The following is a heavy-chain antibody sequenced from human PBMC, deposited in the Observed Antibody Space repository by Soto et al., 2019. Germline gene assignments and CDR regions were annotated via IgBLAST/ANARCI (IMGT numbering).Heavy chain of an antibody. Sequence: SETLSLTCTVSGGSITSTAYFWGWIRQPPGKGLEWIGTISYTGNTYYNPSLKSRVTISVDPSKNQFSLKLNSVSAADTAVYFCVRKPHEPTEYFQRWGKGTLVTVSS. CDR2: ISYTGNT. CDR1: GGSITSTAYF. J-gene: IGHJ1*01. V-gene: IGHV4-39*01. CDR3: VRKPHEPTEYFQR.